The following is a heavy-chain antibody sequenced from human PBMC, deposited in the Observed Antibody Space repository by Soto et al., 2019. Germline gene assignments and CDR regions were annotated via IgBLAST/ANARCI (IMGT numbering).Heavy chain of an antibody. J-gene: IGHJ5*02. CDR2: IYYSGST. CDR1: GGSISSGDYY. V-gene: IGHV4-30-4*01. D-gene: IGHD3-22*01. Sequence: TSETLSLTCTVSGGSISSGDYYWSWIRQPPGKGLEWIGYIYYSGSTYYNPSLKSRVTISVDTSKNQFSLKPSSVTAADTAVYYCARVGPSYDSSGYYLGWFDPWGQGTLVTVSS. CDR3: ARVGPSYDSSGYYLGWFDP.